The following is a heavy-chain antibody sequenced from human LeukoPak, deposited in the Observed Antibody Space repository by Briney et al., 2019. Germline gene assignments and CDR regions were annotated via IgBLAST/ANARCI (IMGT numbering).Heavy chain of an antibody. Sequence: GESLQISCKGSGFNFSLYWIGGVRQVPGKGLEWMGIIYPGDSDTRYSPSFQGQVTISADKSISTAYLQWSSLKASDTAMYYCATTRARGGLRLRELALDYWGQGTLVTVPS. CDR2: IYPGDSDT. CDR1: GFNFSLYW. V-gene: IGHV5-51*01. D-gene: IGHD3-16*01. CDR3: ATTRARGGLRLRELALDY. J-gene: IGHJ4*02.